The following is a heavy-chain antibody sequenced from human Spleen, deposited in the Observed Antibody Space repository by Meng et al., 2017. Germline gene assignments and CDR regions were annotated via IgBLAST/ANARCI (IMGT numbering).Heavy chain of an antibody. V-gene: IGHV3-15*01. CDR2: ITSRPDGETT. CDR3: TGHTDY. J-gene: IGHJ4*02. Sequence: GESLKISCAASGFSFSSYGMTWVRQVPGKRLEWLGHITSRPDGETTEYAAPVKGRFTISRDDSKNTVFLQMNSLKTEDTAVYYCTGHTDYWGQGALVTVSS. CDR1: GFSFSSYG.